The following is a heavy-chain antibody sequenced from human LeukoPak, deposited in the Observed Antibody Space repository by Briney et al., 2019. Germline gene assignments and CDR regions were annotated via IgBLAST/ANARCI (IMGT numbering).Heavy chain of an antibody. J-gene: IGHJ5*02. D-gene: IGHD2-21*02. V-gene: IGHV1-2*02. Sequence: ASVEVSCKASGSTFTDYHMHWVRQAPGQGLEWMGWMNRNNGGTNYAHKFQGRVTMTRDTSIDVAYMELSSLRYDDTAVYYCGLVTPGNWWFDPWGQGTLVTVSS. CDR2: MNRNNGGT. CDR3: GLVTPGNWWFDP. CDR1: GSTFTDYH.